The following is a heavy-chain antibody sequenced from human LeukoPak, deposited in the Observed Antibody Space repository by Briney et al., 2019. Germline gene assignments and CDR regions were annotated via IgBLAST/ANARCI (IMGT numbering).Heavy chain of an antibody. J-gene: IGHJ5*01. V-gene: IGHV3-7*01. CDR3: ATDNYGWGSHDS. CDR1: EFTLSPYW. CDR2: IKQDGSAQ. D-gene: IGHD3-10*01. Sequence: SGGSLRLSCAASEFTLSPYWMTWVRQAPGKGLEWVANIKQDGSAQHYVDSVKGRFTISRDNAKNSLYLQMNSLRVEDTAVYYCATDNYGWGSHDSWGQGTLVTVSS.